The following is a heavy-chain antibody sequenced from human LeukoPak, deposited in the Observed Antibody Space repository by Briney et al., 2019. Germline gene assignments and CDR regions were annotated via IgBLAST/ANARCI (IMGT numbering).Heavy chain of an antibody. D-gene: IGHD3-22*01. CDR1: GYSFNTYW. Sequence: GESLKISCEGSGYSFNTYWIGWVRQMPGKGLEWMGISYPGDSDTRYSPSFQGQVTISADKSISTAYMQWSSLKTSDTAMYYCARRSHDYSGYSRQFDYWGQGTLVTVSS. CDR2: SYPGDSDT. J-gene: IGHJ4*02. V-gene: IGHV5-51*01. CDR3: ARRSHDYSGYSRQFDY.